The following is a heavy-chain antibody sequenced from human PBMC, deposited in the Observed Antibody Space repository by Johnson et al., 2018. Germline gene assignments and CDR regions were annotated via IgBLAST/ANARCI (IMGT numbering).Heavy chain of an antibody. J-gene: IGHJ6*02. CDR3: AAAPYYYDSSGFSDYYYYGMDV. CDR1: GFTFTSSA. CDR2: IVVGSGNT. D-gene: IGHD3-22*01. V-gene: IGHV1-58*01. Sequence: QLVESGPEVKKPGTSVKVSCKASGFTFTSSAVQWVRQARGQRLEWIGWIVVGSGNTNYAQKFQERVTITRDMSTSTAYMELSSLRSEDTAVYYCAAAPYYYDSSGFSDYYYYGMDVWGQGTTVTVSS.